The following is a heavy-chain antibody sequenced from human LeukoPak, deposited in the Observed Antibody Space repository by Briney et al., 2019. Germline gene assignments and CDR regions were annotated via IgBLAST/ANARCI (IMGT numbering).Heavy chain of an antibody. J-gene: IGHJ6*03. Sequence: GSVKVSCKASGYTFSHYGINWVRQAPGQGLEWMGWNSAYNGNTNNAQNLQGRVTMTADTSASIAYMELRSLRPDDTAVYYCVRDGGGLYYYYYMDVWGTGTTVTVSS. CDR3: VRDGGGLYYYYYMDV. CDR1: GYTFSHYG. CDR2: NSAYNGNT. D-gene: IGHD3-16*01. V-gene: IGHV1-18*01.